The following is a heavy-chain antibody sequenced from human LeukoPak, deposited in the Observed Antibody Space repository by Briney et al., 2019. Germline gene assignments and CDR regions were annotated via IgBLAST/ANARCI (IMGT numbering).Heavy chain of an antibody. CDR1: GFSVSTHY. V-gene: IGHV3-7*01. CDR2: IKQDGSEK. J-gene: IGHJ5*02. CDR3: ARGFYDFWSGFP. D-gene: IGHD3-3*01. Sequence: GGSLRLSCEVSGFSVSTHYMSWVRQAPGKGLEWVANIKQDGSEKYYVDSVKGRFTISRDNAKNSLYLQMNSLRAEDTAVYYCARGFYDFWSGFPWGQGTLVTVSP.